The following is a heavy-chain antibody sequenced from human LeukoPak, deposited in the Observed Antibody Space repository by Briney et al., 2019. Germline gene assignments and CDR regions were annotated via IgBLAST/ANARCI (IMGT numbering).Heavy chain of an antibody. CDR2: IYYSGST. J-gene: IGHJ5*02. CDR3: ARSRSSSWYYWFDP. CDR1: GGPISSSSYY. Sequence: SETLSLTCTVSGGPISSSSYYWGWIRQPPGKGLEWIGSIYYSGSTYYNPSLKSRVTISVDTSKNQFSLKLSSVTAADTAVYYCARSRSSSWYYWFDPWGQGTLVTVSS. V-gene: IGHV4-39*01. D-gene: IGHD6-13*01.